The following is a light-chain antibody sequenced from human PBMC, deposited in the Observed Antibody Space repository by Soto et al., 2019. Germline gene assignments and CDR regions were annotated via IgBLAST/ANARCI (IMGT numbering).Light chain of an antibody. V-gene: IGLV3-1*01. J-gene: IGLJ3*02. CDR1: KLGDKY. Sequence: SYELTQPPSVSVSPGQTASITCSGDKLGDKYACWYQQKPGQSPVLVIYQDSKRPSGIPERFSGSNSGNTATLTISGTQAEDEADYYCQSYDSSLRGVFGGGTKLTVL. CDR3: QSYDSSLRGV. CDR2: QDS.